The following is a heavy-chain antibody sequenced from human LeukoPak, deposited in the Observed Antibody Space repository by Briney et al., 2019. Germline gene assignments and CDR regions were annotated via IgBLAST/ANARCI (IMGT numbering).Heavy chain of an antibody. CDR2: MNPNSGNT. V-gene: IGHV1-8*01. CDR1: GYTFTSYD. J-gene: IGHJ6*02. CDR3: ARLYPATKGHYGIDV. Sequence: ASVKVSCKASGYTFTSYDINWVRQATGQGLEWMGWMNPNSGNTGYAQKFQGRVTMTRNTSISTAYMELSSLRSEDTAVYYCARLYPATKGHYGIDVWGQGTTVTVSS.